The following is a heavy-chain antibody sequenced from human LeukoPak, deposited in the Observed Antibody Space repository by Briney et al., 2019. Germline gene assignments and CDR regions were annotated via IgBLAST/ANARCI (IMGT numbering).Heavy chain of an antibody. V-gene: IGHV3-21*04. CDR1: GFTFSSYS. CDR2: ISSSGTYV. D-gene: IGHD2-21*02. Sequence: GGSLRLSCAASGFTFSSYSMNWVRQAPGKGLEWVSSISSSGTYVYYADSVKGRFTISRDNSKNTLYLQMNSLRAEDTAVYYCGRDGVPPCGADCPAFDYWGQGTLVTVSS. CDR3: GRDGVPPCGADCPAFDY. J-gene: IGHJ4*02.